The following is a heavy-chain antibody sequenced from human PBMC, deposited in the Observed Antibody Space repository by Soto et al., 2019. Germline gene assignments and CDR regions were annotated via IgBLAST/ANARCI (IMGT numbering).Heavy chain of an antibody. CDR2: ISYDGSNK. D-gene: IGHD1-26*01. CDR1: GFTFSSYG. Sequence: PGGSLRLSCAASGFTFSSYGIHWVPQAPGKGLEWVAVISYDGSNKYYADSVKGRFTISRDNSKNTLYLQMNSLRAEDTAVYYCARPYSGSYSFDYWGQGTLVTVSS. CDR3: ARPYSGSYSFDY. J-gene: IGHJ4*02. V-gene: IGHV3-30*03.